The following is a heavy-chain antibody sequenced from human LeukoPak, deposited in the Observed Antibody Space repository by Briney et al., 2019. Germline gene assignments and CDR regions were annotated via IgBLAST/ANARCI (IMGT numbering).Heavy chain of an antibody. D-gene: IGHD4-17*01. Sequence: PGRSLRLSCAASGFTFSSYAMPWVRQAPGKGLEWVAVISYDGSNKYYADSVKGRFTISRDNSKNTLYLQMNSLRAEDTAVYYCARDLRKDYYFDYWGQGTLVTVSS. V-gene: IGHV3-30-3*01. J-gene: IGHJ4*02. CDR3: ARDLRKDYYFDY. CDR1: GFTFSSYA. CDR2: ISYDGSNK.